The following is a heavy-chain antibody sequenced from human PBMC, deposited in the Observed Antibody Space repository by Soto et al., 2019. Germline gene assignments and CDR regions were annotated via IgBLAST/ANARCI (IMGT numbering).Heavy chain of an antibody. V-gene: IGHV3-23*01. CDR3: AKTNWAGYYFDY. D-gene: IGHD3-16*01. CDR1: GFTFSSYA. J-gene: IGHJ4*02. Sequence: PGGSLRLSCAASGFTFSSYAMIWVRQAPGKGLEWVSAISGSGGSTYYADSVKGRFTISRDNSKNTLYLQMNSLRAEDTAVYYCAKTNWAGYYFDYWGQGTLVTVSS. CDR2: ISGSGGST.